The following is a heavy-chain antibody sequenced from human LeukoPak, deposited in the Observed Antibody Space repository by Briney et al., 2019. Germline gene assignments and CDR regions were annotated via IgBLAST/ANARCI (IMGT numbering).Heavy chain of an antibody. J-gene: IGHJ3*02. CDR2: IYTSGST. D-gene: IGHD5-24*01. Sequence: KPSETLSLTCTVSGGSISSGSYYWSWIRQPAGKGLEWIGRIYTSGSTNYNPSLKSRVTISVDTSKNQFSLKLSSVTAADTAVYYCARGRWLHQKRAFDIWGQGTMVTVSS. V-gene: IGHV4-61*02. CDR3: ARGRWLHQKRAFDI. CDR1: GGSISSGSYY.